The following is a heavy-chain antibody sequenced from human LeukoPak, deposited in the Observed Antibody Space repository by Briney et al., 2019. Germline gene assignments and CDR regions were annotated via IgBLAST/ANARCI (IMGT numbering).Heavy chain of an antibody. CDR1: GFTFSNYA. CDR3: ATNIAAAAYYFDY. D-gene: IGHD6-13*01. Sequence: GGSLRLSCAASGFTFSNYAMSWVRQAPGKGLEWVSLISGSGGNTYYADSAKGRFTISRDNSKNTLYLQMNSLRAEDTAVYYCATNIAAAAYYFDYWGQGILVTVSS. J-gene: IGHJ4*02. V-gene: IGHV3-23*01. CDR2: ISGSGGNT.